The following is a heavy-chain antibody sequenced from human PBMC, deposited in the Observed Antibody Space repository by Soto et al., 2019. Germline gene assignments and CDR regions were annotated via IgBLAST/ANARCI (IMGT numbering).Heavy chain of an antibody. CDR3: ARSHPDYDFWSGYSVALDP. D-gene: IGHD3-3*01. V-gene: IGHV4-59*08. CDR1: GGSISSYY. J-gene: IGHJ5*02. Sequence: SETLSLTCTVSGGSISSYYWSWIRQPPGKGLEWIGYIYYSGSTNCNPSLKSRVTISVDTSKNQFSLKLSSVTAADTAVYYCARSHPDYDFWSGYSVALDPWGQGTLVTVSS. CDR2: IYYSGST.